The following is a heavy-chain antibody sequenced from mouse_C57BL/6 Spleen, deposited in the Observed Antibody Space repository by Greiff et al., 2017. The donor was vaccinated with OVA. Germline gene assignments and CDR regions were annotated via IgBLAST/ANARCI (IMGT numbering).Heavy chain of an antibody. Sequence: VQLQQSGPVLVKPGASVKMSCKASGYTFTDYYMNWVKQSHGKSLEWIGVINPYNGGTSYNQKFKGKATLTVDKSSSTAYMELNSLTSEDSAVYYCARGAAQATGDYWGQGTTLTVSS. J-gene: IGHJ2*01. CDR1: GYTFTDYY. D-gene: IGHD3-2*02. V-gene: IGHV1-19*01. CDR2: INPYNGGT. CDR3: ARGAAQATGDY.